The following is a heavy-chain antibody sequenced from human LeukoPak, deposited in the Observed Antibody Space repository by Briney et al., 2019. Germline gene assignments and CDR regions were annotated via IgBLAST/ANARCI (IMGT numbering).Heavy chain of an antibody. CDR3: ARTTMVRGTYYMDV. CDR2: IYYSGYT. CDR1: GGSFSGYY. D-gene: IGHD3-10*01. J-gene: IGHJ6*03. Sequence: KPSETLSLTCAVYGGSFSGYYWSWIRQPPGKGLEWIGYIYYSGYTNYNPSLKSRVTISVDTSKNQFSLKLSSVTAADTAVYYCARTTMVRGTYYMDVWGKGTTVTISS. V-gene: IGHV4-59*01.